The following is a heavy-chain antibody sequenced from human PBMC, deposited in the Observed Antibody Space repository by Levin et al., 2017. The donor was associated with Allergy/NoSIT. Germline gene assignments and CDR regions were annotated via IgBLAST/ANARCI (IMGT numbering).Heavy chain of an antibody. CDR3: ARDKPYYYDSRGGDAFDI. CDR1: GFTFSSYW. J-gene: IGHJ3*02. Sequence: GESLKISCAASGFTFSSYWMSWVRQAPGKGLEWVANIKQDGSEKYYVDSVKGRFTISRDNAKNSLYLQMNSLRAEDTAVYYCARDKPYYYDSRGGDAFDIWGQGTMVTVSS. V-gene: IGHV3-7*01. D-gene: IGHD3-22*01. CDR2: IKQDGSEK.